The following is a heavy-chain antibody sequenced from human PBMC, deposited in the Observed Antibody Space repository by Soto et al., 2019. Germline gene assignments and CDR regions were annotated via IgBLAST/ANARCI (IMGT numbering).Heavy chain of an antibody. V-gene: IGHV3-15*07. J-gene: IGHJ4*02. CDR3: TTENAGYGNFDY. Sequence: GGSLRLSCAASGFTFSNAWMNWVRKAPGKGLEWVGRIKSKTDGGTTDYAAPVKGRFTISRDDSKNTLYLQMNSLKTEDTAVHYCTTENAGYGNFDYWGQGTLVTVSS. CDR1: GFTFSNAW. CDR2: IKSKTDGGTT. D-gene: IGHD5-18*01.